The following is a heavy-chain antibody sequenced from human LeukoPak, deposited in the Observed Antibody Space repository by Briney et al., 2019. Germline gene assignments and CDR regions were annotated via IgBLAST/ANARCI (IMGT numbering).Heavy chain of an antibody. CDR3: ARDHWGGFDY. CDR1: GGSISRGGYS. CDR2: IYHSGST. Sequence: PSQTLSLTGTVSGGSISRGGYSWSWIRQPPGKGLEWIGYIYHSGSTYYNPSLKSRVTISVDRSKNQFSLKLSSVTAADTAVYYCARDHWGGFDYWGQGTLVTVSS. J-gene: IGHJ4*02. V-gene: IGHV4-30-2*01. D-gene: IGHD7-27*01.